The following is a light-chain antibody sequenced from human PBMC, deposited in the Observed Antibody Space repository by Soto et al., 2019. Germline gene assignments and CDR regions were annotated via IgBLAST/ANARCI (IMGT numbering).Light chain of an antibody. V-gene: IGLV1-40*01. CDR2: ENN. Sequence: QSVLTQPPSVSEAPGQRGTISCTGSSSNIGAGYEAHWYQQVPGTAPKLLIYENNNRPSGVPDRFSGSKSGTSASLAITGLQAEDEAEYYCQSYDSSLSGYVFGTGTKLPVL. CDR3: QSYDSSLSGYV. J-gene: IGLJ1*01. CDR1: SSNIGAGYE.